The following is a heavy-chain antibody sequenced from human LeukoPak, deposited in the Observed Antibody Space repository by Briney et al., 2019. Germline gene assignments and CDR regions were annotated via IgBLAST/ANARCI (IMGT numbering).Heavy chain of an antibody. V-gene: IGHV4-39*01. D-gene: IGHD4-23*01. CDR2: IYYSGST. CDR1: GDSITSTPYY. Sequence: SETLSLTXTVSGDSITSTPYYWGWIRQSPGKGLEWIGIIYYSGSTYYNPSLKRRVTMSVDTSKNQFSLKLNSVTAADTAVYFCARHLNSGGNSPLVYWGQGTLVTVSS. J-gene: IGHJ4*02. CDR3: ARHLNSGGNSPLVY.